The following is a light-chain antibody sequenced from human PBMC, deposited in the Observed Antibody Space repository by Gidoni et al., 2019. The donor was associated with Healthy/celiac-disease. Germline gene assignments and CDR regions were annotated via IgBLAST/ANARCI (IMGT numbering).Light chain of an antibody. Sequence: QSALPQPASVSGSPGQSITISCPGTSSDVGGYNYVSWYQHHPGKAPKLMIYEVSNRPSGVSNRFSGSKSGNTAALTIAGLQAEDEADYYCSSYTSSSTLVFGTGTKVTVL. CDR1: SSDVGGYNY. CDR2: EVS. V-gene: IGLV2-14*01. CDR3: SSYTSSSTLV. J-gene: IGLJ1*01.